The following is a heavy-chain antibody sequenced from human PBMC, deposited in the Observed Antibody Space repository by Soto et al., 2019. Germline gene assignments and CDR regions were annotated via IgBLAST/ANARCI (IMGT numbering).Heavy chain of an antibody. V-gene: IGHV1-2*04. Sequence: ASVKVSCKASGYTFTGYYVHWVRQAPGQGLEWMGWINPNSGGTNYAQKFQGWVTMTRDTSISTAYMELSRLRSDDTAVYYCATKHGESYDAFDIWGQGTMVTVSS. CDR2: INPNSGGT. D-gene: IGHD3-10*01. CDR1: GYTFTGYY. J-gene: IGHJ3*02. CDR3: ATKHGESYDAFDI.